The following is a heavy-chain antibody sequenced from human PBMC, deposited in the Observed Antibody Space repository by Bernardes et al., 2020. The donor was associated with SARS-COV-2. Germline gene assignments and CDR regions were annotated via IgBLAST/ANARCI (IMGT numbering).Heavy chain of an antibody. CDR2: ISAYNGNT. J-gene: IGHJ4*02. V-gene: IGHV1-18*01. D-gene: IGHD2-15*01. Sequence: ASAEVCCKASGYTFTSYGISWVRQAPGQGLEWMGWISAYNGNTNYAQKLQGRVTMTTDTSTSTAYMELRSLRSDDTAVYYCARDELLGSSSPIDYWGQGTLVTVSS. CDR3: ARDELLGSSSPIDY. CDR1: GYTFTSYG.